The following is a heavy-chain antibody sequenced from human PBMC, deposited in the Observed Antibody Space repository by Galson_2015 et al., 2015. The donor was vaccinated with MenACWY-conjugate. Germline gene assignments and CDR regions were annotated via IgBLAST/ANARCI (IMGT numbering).Heavy chain of an antibody. CDR3: ARDSGPIEFVDH. Sequence: SVKVSCKAPGYAFSMSVIHWVRQAPGQRLEWMGWINAGHGRTKYSQKFQGRVTITRDTFATTAYMELSSLTSEDTAVYYCARDSGPIEFVDHWGQGTLVTVSS. CDR2: INAGHGRT. CDR1: GYAFSMSV. V-gene: IGHV1-3*01. J-gene: IGHJ5*02. D-gene: IGHD7-27*01.